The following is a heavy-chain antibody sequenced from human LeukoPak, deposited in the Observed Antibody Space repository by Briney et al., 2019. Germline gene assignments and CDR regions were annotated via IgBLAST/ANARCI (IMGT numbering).Heavy chain of an antibody. CDR3: ARDRVLIHYYDRRGAFDI. D-gene: IGHD3-22*01. Sequence: GGSLRLSCAASGFTFSSYEMNWVRQAPGKGLEWVSYISSSGSTIYYADSVKGRFTISRDNSKNTLYLQMNSLRAEDTAVYYCARDRVLIHYYDRRGAFDIWGQGTMVTVSS. V-gene: IGHV3-48*03. J-gene: IGHJ3*02. CDR2: ISSSGSTI. CDR1: GFTFSSYE.